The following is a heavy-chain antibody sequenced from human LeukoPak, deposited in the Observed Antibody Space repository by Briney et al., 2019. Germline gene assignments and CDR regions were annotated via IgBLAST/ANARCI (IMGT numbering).Heavy chain of an antibody. D-gene: IGHD2/OR15-2a*01. Sequence: GGSLRLSCAASGFTFSSYAMSWVRQAPGKGLGGVSAFSGSGGSTYYADSVKGRFTISRDNSKNTLYLQMNSLRAEDTAVYYCAKDSTKGRPIAGGYYFDYWGQGTLVTVSS. CDR2: FSGSGGST. CDR1: GFTFSSYA. CDR3: AKDSTKGRPIAGGYYFDY. J-gene: IGHJ4*02. V-gene: IGHV3-23*01.